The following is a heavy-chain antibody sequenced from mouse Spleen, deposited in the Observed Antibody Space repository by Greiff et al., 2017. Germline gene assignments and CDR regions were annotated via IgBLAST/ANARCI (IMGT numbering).Heavy chain of an antibody. CDR1: GYTFTDYY. D-gene: IGHD2-2*01. Sequence: VQLQQSGPELVKPGASVKISCKASGYTFTDYYMNWVKQSHGESLEWIGVINPNNGGTCYNQQLKGKAILTVDKSSNTAYMALRSLTSEDSAVYSCASGKIYYGYGNYAMDYWGQGTSVTVSS. V-gene: IGHV1-26*01. CDR2: INPNNGGT. CDR3: ASGKIYYGYGNYAMDY. J-gene: IGHJ4*01.